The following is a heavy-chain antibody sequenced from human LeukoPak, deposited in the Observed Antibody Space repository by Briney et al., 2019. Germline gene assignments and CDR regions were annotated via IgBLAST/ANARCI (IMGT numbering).Heavy chain of an antibody. D-gene: IGHD5-18*01. CDR2: ISYDGSNK. J-gene: IGHJ6*02. CDR1: GFTFSSYA. V-gene: IGHV3-30-3*01. Sequence: GGSLRLSCAASGFTFSSYAMHWVRQAPGKGLEWVAVISYDGSNKYYADSVKGRFTISRDNSKNTLYLQMNSLRAEDTAVYYCAREEGGYSYGPARAKNNYYYGMDVWGQGTTVTVSS. CDR3: AREEGGYSYGPARAKNNYYYGMDV.